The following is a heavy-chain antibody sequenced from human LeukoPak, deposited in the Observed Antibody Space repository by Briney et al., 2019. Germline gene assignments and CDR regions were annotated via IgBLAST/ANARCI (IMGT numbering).Heavy chain of an antibody. Sequence: GGSLRLSCAASGFTSSSYAMHWVRQAPGKGLEWVAVISYDGSNKYYADSVKGRFTISRDNSKNTLYLQMNSLRAEDTAVYYRARDRSGWSFDYWGQGTLVTVSS. D-gene: IGHD6-19*01. CDR2: ISYDGSNK. CDR3: ARDRSGWSFDY. V-gene: IGHV3-30-3*01. CDR1: GFTSSSYA. J-gene: IGHJ4*02.